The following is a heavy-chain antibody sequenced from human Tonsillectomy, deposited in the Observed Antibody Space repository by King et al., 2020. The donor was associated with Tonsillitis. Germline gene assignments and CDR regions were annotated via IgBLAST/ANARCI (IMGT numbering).Heavy chain of an antibody. CDR3: ASFSGSYYGTFDY. D-gene: IGHD1-26*01. CDR2: IYYSGSI. Sequence: VQLQESGPGLVKPSETLSLTCTVSGGSISSYYWSWIRQPPGKGLEWIGYIYYSGSINYNPSLKSRVTISVDTSKNQFSLKLRSVTAADTAVYYCASFSGSYYGTFDYWGQGTLVTVSS. CDR1: GGSISSYY. V-gene: IGHV4-59*01. J-gene: IGHJ4*02.